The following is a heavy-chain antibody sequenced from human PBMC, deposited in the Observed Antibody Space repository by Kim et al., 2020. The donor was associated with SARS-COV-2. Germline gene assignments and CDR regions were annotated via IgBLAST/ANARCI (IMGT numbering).Heavy chain of an antibody. Sequence: SVKVSCKASGGTFSSYAISWVRQAPGQGLEWMGGIIPIFGTANYAQKFQGRVTITADESTSTAYMELSSLRSEDTAVYYCARYGRGLKYSSSWQPDDYWGQGTLVTVSS. CDR2: IIPIFGTA. CDR1: GGTFSSYA. V-gene: IGHV1-69*13. CDR3: ARYGRGLKYSSSWQPDDY. J-gene: IGHJ4*02. D-gene: IGHD6-13*01.